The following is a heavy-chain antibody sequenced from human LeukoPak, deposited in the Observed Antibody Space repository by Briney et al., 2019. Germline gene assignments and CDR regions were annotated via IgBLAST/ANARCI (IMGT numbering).Heavy chain of an antibody. CDR1: GGSISSSNW. J-gene: IGHJ4*02. Sequence: SETLSLTCAVSGGSISSSNWWSWVRQPPGKGLEWIGEIYHSGSTNYNPSLKSRVTISVDKSKNQFSLKLSSVTAADTAVYYCAREGQGDDILTGYYYDYWGQGTLVTVSS. CDR2: IYHSGST. V-gene: IGHV4-4*02. CDR3: AREGQGDDILTGYYYDY. D-gene: IGHD3-9*01.